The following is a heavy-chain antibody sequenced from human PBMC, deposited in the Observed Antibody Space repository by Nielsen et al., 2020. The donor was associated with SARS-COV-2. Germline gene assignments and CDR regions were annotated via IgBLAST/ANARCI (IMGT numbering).Heavy chain of an antibody. D-gene: IGHD3-10*01. V-gene: IGHV3-74*01. CDR3: ARDFYGSGSFPDY. J-gene: IGHJ4*02. CDR2: ILSDGSTI. CDR1: GFTFSSYW. Sequence: GGSLRLSCAASGFTFSSYWVHWVRQAPGKGLVWVSHILSDGSTINYADSVRGRFTISRDNAKNTLYLQMNSLRAEDTAVYYCARDFYGSGSFPDYWGQGTLVTVSS.